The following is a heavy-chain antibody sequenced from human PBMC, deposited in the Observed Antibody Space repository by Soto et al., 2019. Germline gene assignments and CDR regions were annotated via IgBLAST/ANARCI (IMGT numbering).Heavy chain of an antibody. V-gene: IGHV4-31*03. J-gene: IGHJ4*02. D-gene: IGHD5-12*01. CDR2: IYYSGST. CDR3: ARAARIVATIDY. CDR1: GGSISSDGYY. Sequence: QVQLQESGPGLVKPSQTLSLTCTVSGGSISSDGYYWSWIRQHPGKGLEWIGYIYYSGSTYYNPSLKSRVTISVDTSKNQFSLKLSSVTAADTAVYYCARAARIVATIDYWGQGTLVTVSS.